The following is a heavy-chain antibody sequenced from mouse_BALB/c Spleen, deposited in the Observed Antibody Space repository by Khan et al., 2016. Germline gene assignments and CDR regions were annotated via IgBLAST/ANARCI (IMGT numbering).Heavy chain of an antibody. CDR3: ARRHGYDGYYFDY. CDR2: ISYSGST. J-gene: IGHJ2*01. CDR1: GYSITSDYA. D-gene: IGHD2-2*01. V-gene: IGHV3-2*02. Sequence: EVQLQESGPGLVKPSQSLSLTCTVTGYSITSDYAWNWIRQFPGNKLEWMGYISYSGSTSYNPSLKSRISITRDTSKNQFFLQLNSVTTEDTATYDCARRHGYDGYYFDYWGQGTTLTVSA.